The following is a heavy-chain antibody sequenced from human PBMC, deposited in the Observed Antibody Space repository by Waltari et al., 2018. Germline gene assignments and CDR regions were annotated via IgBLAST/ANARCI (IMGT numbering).Heavy chain of an antibody. CDR3: ATVHTVDI. CDR1: GFTFSDAR. J-gene: IGHJ3*02. D-gene: IGHD4-17*01. V-gene: IGHV3-15*01. CDR2: MKSKSDGGTT. Sequence: EVQLVESGGGSVKPGGSLRLACAASGFTFSDARMTWVRQAPGKGLEWVGLMKSKSDGGTTYYAAPVRGRFTISRDDSKNTLYLQMNSLKTEDTGMYYCATVHTVDIWGQGTMVTVSS.